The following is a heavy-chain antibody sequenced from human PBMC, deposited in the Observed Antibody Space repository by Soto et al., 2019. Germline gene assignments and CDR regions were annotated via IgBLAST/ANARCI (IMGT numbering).Heavy chain of an antibody. CDR2: ISYDGDNK. V-gene: IGHV3-30-3*01. Sequence: QVQLVESGGGVVQPGRSLRLSCAASGFTFSYHAMNWVRQAPGKGLEWVAVISYDGDNKYIAESVKGRFTISRDNSTNTMTLQMNSRRAEDKATYFCARETTTSAFSAMDVWGQGTTVTVSS. CDR3: ARETTTSAFSAMDV. CDR1: GFTFSYHA. J-gene: IGHJ6*02. D-gene: IGHD1-1*01.